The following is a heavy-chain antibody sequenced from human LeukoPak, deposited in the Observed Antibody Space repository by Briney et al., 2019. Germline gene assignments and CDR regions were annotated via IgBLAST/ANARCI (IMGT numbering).Heavy chain of an antibody. CDR1: GYTLTELS. CDR3: ATQVGIDLRPLTWYFDL. V-gene: IGHV1-24*01. Sequence: GASVKVSCKVSGYTLTELSMHWVRQAPGKGLEWMGGFDPEDGETIYAQKFQGRVTMTEGTSTDTAYMELSSLRSEDTAVYYCATQVGIDLRPLTWYFDLWGRGTLVTVSS. D-gene: IGHD1-26*01. J-gene: IGHJ2*01. CDR2: FDPEDGET.